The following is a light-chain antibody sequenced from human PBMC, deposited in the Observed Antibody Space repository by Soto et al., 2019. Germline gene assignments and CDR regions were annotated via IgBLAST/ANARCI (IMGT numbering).Light chain of an antibody. J-gene: IGLJ1*01. Sequence: QSVLTQPASVSGSPGQSITISCTGTSSDVGGYNYVSWYQQHPDKAPKLMIYEVSNRPSGVSNRFSGSNSGNTASLTISGLQAEDEADYYCSSYTSSTTYVFGTGTKLTVL. CDR1: SSDVGGYNY. V-gene: IGLV2-14*01. CDR2: EVS. CDR3: SSYTSSTTYV.